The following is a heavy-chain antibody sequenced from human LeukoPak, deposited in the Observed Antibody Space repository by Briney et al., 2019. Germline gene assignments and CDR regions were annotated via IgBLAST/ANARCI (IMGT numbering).Heavy chain of an antibody. CDR2: IYYSGST. V-gene: IGHV4-39*07. J-gene: IGHJ4*02. CDR3: ARDARSSSSWFL. D-gene: IGHD6-13*01. Sequence: SETLSLTCTVSGGSISSSSYYWGWIRQPPGKGLEWIGSIYYSGSTYYNPSLKSRVTISVDTSKNQFSLKLSSVTAADTAVYYCARDARSSSSWFLWGQGTLVTVSS. CDR1: GGSISSSSYY.